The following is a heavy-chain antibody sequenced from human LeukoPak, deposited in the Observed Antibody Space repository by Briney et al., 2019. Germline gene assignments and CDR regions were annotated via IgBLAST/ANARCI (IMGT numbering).Heavy chain of an antibody. J-gene: IGHJ4*02. CDR1: GGSISSYY. D-gene: IGHD6-13*01. CDR2: IYYSGSI. Sequence: SETLSLTCTVSGGSISSYYWSWIRQPPGKGLEWIGYIYYSGSINYNPSLKSRVTISVDTSKNQFSLKLSSVTVADTAVYYCASLKRDSSSWWIDYWGQGTLVTVSS. CDR3: ASLKRDSSSWWIDY. V-gene: IGHV4-59*01.